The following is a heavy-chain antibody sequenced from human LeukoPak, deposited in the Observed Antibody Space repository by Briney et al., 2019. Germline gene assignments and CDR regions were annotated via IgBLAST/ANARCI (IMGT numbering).Heavy chain of an antibody. J-gene: IGHJ6*02. CDR2: IIPILGIA. CDR1: GGTFSSYA. V-gene: IGHV1-69*04. D-gene: IGHD6-13*01. CDR3: AREYSRSYYYYGMDV. Sequence: SVKVSCKASGGTFSSYAISWVRQAPGQGLEWMGRIIPILGIANYAQKFQGRVTITADKSTSTAYMELSSLRSEDAAVYYCAREYSRSYYYYGMDVWGQGTTVTVSS.